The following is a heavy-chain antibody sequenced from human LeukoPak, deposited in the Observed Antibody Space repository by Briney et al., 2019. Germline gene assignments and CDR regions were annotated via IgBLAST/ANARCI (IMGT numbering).Heavy chain of an antibody. CDR1: GGSIMTTNW. CDR2: VHLNGAT. J-gene: IGHJ4*02. V-gene: IGHV4/OR15-8*02. CDR3: TRESGAFSPFGF. Sequence: PSETLSLTCDVSGGSIMTTNWWRWVRQPPNKGLEWIGEVHLNGATNYNPSLESRVTMSIDTSKNHLSLELTSVTAADTAMYYCTRESGAFSPFGFWGQGTLVTVSS. D-gene: IGHD1-26*01.